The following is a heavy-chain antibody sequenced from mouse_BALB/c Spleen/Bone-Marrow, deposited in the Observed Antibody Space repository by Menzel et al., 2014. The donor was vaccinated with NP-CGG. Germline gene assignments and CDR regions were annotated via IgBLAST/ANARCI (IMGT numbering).Heavy chain of an antibody. CDR3: ARRDGGPMDY. J-gene: IGHJ4*01. CDR1: GFTFSNYG. D-gene: IGHD2-3*01. Sequence: EVKLVESGGDLVKPGGSLKLSCAASGFTFSNYGMSWVRQTPDKRLEWVATISSGGSYTYYPDSVKGRFTISRDNAKNTLYLQMSSLKSEDTAMYYCARRDGGPMDYWGQGTSATVSS. CDR2: ISSGGSYT. V-gene: IGHV5-6*02.